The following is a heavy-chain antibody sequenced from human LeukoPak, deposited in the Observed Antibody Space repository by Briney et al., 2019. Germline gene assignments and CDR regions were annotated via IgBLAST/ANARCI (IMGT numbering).Heavy chain of an antibody. V-gene: IGHV3-15*01. CDR3: TTEDYDYVWGSYRYTDY. J-gene: IGHJ4*02. D-gene: IGHD3-16*02. CDR1: GFTFSNAW. Sequence: GGSLRLSCAASGFTFSNAWMSWVRQAPGKGLEWVGRIKSKTDGGTTDYAAPVKGRFTISRDDSKNTLYLQMNSLKTEDTAVYYCTTEDYDYVWGSYRYTDYWGQGTLVTVPS. CDR2: IKSKTDGGTT.